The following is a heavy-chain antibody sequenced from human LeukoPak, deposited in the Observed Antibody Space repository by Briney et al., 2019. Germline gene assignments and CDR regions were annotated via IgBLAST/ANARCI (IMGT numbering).Heavy chain of an antibody. CDR2: INHGGST. V-gene: IGHV4-34*01. CDR1: GGSFSAYY. J-gene: IGHJ3*02. D-gene: IGHD5-18*01. Sequence: SETLSLTCAVYGGSFSAYYWTWIRQPPGKGLEWIGEINHGGSTNYNPSLKSRVTISVDTSKNQFSLKLSSVTAADTAVYYCARVLRGYSYGGAFDIWGQGTMVTVSS. CDR3: ARVLRGYSYGGAFDI.